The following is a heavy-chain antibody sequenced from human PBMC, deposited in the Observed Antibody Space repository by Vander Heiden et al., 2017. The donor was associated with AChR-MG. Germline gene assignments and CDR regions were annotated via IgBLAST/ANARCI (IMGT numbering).Heavy chain of an antibody. J-gene: IGHJ5*02. Sequence: QVQLVESGGGVVQPGRSLRLACAASGFTFGGYGRHWVRQAPGKGLEWVAVISYDGSNKYYADSVKGRFTISRDNSKNTLYLQMNSLGAEDTAVYYCAKDGPGVATIPWFDPWGQGTLVTVSS. D-gene: IGHD5-12*01. CDR3: AKDGPGVATIPWFDP. CDR1: GFTFGGYG. V-gene: IGHV3-30*18. CDR2: ISYDGSNK.